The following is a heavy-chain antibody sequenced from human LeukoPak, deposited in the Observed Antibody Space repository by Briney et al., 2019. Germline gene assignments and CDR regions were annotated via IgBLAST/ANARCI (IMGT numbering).Heavy chain of an antibody. Sequence: GGSLRLSCAASGFTFSSYSMNWVRQAPGKGLEWVSSISSSSSYIYYADSVKGRFTISRDNAKNSLYLQMNSLRAEDTAVYHCASPKVGATVGWVDYWGQGTLVTVSS. CDR1: GFTFSSYS. J-gene: IGHJ4*02. CDR3: ASPKVGATVGWVDY. CDR2: ISSSSSYI. D-gene: IGHD1-26*01. V-gene: IGHV3-21*01.